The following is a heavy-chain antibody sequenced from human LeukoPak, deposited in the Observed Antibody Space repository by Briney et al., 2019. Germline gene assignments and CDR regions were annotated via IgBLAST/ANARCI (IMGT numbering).Heavy chain of an antibody. CDR1: GGTFSSYA. V-gene: IGHV1-69*06. J-gene: IGHJ3*02. D-gene: IGHD1-14*01. CDR3: ARALPDPLGGIGNAFDI. CDR2: IIPIFGTA. Sequence: SVKVSCKASGGTFSSYAISWVRQAPGQGLEWMGGIIPIFGTANYAQKFQGRVTITADKSTSTAYMELSSLRSEDTAVYYCARALPDPLGGIGNAFDIWGQGTMVTVSS.